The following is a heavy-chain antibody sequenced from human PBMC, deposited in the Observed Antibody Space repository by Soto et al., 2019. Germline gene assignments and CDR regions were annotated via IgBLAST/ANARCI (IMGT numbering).Heavy chain of an antibody. CDR3: ARDSRTPSGGMDV. J-gene: IGHJ6*02. CDR1: GGSISSPDHH. Sequence: QVQLQESGPGLVKPSQTLSLTCTVSGGSISSPDHHWTWIHQSPGKGLEWIGAIYYSASTYYNPSLVSRLRISVDTSKNQFSLRLTSVTAADTAVYYCARDSRTPSGGMDVWGQGTTVTVSS. CDR2: IYYSAST. V-gene: IGHV4-30-4*01.